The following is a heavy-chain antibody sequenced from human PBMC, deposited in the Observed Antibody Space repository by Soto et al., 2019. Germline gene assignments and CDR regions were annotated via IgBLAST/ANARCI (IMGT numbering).Heavy chain of an antibody. CDR1: GGSISSYY. CDR2: IYHSGST. V-gene: IGHV4-59*12. D-gene: IGHD2-15*01. J-gene: IGHJ5*02. CDR3: ARSYCSGGSCYSNWFDP. Sequence: SETLSLTCTVSGGSISSYYWSWIRQPPGKGLEWIGEIYHSGSTNYNPSLKSRVTISVDKSKNQFSLKLSSVTAADTAVYYCARSYCSGGSCYSNWFDPWGQGTLVTVSS.